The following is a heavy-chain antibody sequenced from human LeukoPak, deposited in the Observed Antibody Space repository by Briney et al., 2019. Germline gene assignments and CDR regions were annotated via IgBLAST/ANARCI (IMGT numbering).Heavy chain of an antibody. D-gene: IGHD1-26*01. CDR1: GYTFTSYA. CDR3: ARAEWELLPFDY. V-gene: IGHV3-30-3*01. J-gene: IGHJ4*02. Sequence: TSVKVSCKASGYTFTSYAMHWVRQAPGKGLEWVAVISYDGSNKYYADSVKGRFTISRDNSKNTLYLQMNSLRAEDTAVYYCARAEWELLPFDYWGQGTLVTVSS. CDR2: ISYDGSNK.